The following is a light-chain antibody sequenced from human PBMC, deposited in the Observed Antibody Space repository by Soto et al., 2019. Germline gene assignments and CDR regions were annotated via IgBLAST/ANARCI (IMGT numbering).Light chain of an antibody. CDR1: QSVSSSY. CDR3: QQYGSPRT. J-gene: IGKJ1*01. V-gene: IGKV3-20*01. CDR2: GAS. Sequence: EIVLTQSPGTLSLSPGERATLSYRASQSVSSSYLAWYQQKPGQAPRLLIYGASSRATGIPDRFSGSGSGTDFTLTISRLEPEDFAVYYCQQYGSPRTFGQGTKVEIK.